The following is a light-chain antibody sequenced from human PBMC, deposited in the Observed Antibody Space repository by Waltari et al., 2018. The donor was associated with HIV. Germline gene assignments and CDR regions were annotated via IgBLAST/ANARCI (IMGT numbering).Light chain of an antibody. J-gene: IGLJ2*01. V-gene: IGLV3-19*01. CDR1: SLRSHS. Sequence: SSELTQDTAVSVALGQPVRLTCQGDSLRSHSASWYQLKPGQAPLLVIYGKTNRPSGIPDRFSGSSSGNTASLTITGAQAEDEADYFCSSRDTSGDHVVFGGGTKLTVL. CDR3: SSRDTSGDHVV. CDR2: GKT.